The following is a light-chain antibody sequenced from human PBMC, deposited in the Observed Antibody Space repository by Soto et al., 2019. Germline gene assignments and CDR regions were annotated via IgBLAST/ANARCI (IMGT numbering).Light chain of an antibody. CDR2: GAT. CDR1: QSIDSY. V-gene: IGKV1-39*01. Sequence: IQMTQSPSSLSASVGDRVTITCRASQSIDSYLNWYQQKPGQAPKLLIFGATSLQSGVPSRFSGRGFGTDFSLTISSLQPDDIASYYCQQSYRTPRTFGQGTKVDIK. J-gene: IGKJ1*01. CDR3: QQSYRTPRT.